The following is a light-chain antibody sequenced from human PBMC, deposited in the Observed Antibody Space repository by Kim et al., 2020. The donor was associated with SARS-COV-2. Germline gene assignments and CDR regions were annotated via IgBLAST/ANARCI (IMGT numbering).Light chain of an antibody. CDR1: QDIGTW. J-gene: IGKJ2*01. CDR3: QHYSRFPYT. Sequence: SASVGARIPSPCRASQDIGTWLAWYQQKPGKAPNLLIYRASSLESGVPSRFSGSGSETGFALTITSLQPDDFATYYCQHYSRFPYTFGQGTKLEI. CDR2: RAS. V-gene: IGKV1-5*03.